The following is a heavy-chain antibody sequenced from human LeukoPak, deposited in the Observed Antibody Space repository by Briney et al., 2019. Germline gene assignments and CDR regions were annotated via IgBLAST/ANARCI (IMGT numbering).Heavy chain of an antibody. CDR2: IYYSGST. CDR3: ARLSIAARYYFDY. D-gene: IGHD6-6*01. J-gene: IGHJ4*02. CDR1: GGPISSSSYY. V-gene: IGHV4-39*01. Sequence: KPSETLSLTCTVSGGPISSSSYYWGWIRQPPGKGLEWIGSIYYSGSTYYNPSLKSRVTISVDTSKNQFSLKLSSVTAADTAVYYCARLSIAARYYFDYWGQGTLVTVSS.